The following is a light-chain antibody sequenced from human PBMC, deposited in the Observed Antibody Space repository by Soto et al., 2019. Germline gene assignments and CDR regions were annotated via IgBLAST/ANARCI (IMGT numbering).Light chain of an antibody. Sequence: EIVMTQSPATLSVSPGERATLSCRASQSVSSNLAWYQQKPGQPPRLLIYGASTSATGIPARFSGSGSGTEFTLNISSLQSEDFAVYYCQQYNNWPPLTFGGGTKVEIK. CDR2: GAS. CDR3: QQYNNWPPLT. J-gene: IGKJ4*01. V-gene: IGKV3-15*01. CDR1: QSVSSN.